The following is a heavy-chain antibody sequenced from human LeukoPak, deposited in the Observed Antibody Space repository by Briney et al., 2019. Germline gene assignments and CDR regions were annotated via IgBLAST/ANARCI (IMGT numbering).Heavy chain of an antibody. CDR1: GFTFSSYG. CDR3: AKVVSGYHFDY. Sequence: GGSLRLSCAASGFTFSSYGMSWVRRAPGKGPEWVSGISGSGGNTYYADSVKGRFTISRYNSQNTLYLQMNTLRAEDTAVYYCAKVVSGYHFDYWGQGTLVTVSS. CDR2: ISGSGGNT. J-gene: IGHJ4*02. V-gene: IGHV3-23*01. D-gene: IGHD5-12*01.